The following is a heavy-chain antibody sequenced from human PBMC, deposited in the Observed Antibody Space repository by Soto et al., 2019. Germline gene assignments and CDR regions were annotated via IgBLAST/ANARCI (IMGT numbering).Heavy chain of an antibody. CDR2: VSYDGSNK. J-gene: IGHJ4*02. Sequence: QVQLVESGGGVVKPGRSLRLSCVASGFTLSHYDMNWVRQAPGTGLEWVAVVSYDGSNKYYGDSVRRRFTISRDNSKNTLYLQMNSLRAEDTAVYYCAKGELINPQLFEFWGQGALVTVSS. CDR3: AKGELINPQLFEF. CDR1: GFTLSHYD. V-gene: IGHV3-30*18. D-gene: IGHD1-26*01.